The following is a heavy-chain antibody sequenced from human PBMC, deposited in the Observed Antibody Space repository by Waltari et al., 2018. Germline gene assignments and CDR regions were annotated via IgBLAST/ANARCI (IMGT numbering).Heavy chain of an antibody. Sequence: EVQLLESGGGLVQPGGSLRLSCAASGFTCSSSALICVRQAPGKGLGWVSGISGSGSSTYYADSVKGRFTISRDNSKNILYLQMNTLRAEDTAVYYCAKSSSSGSARGNWFDPWGQGTLVTVSS. D-gene: IGHD6-19*01. CDR1: GFTCSSSA. V-gene: IGHV3-23*01. CDR3: AKSSSSGSARGNWFDP. J-gene: IGHJ5*02. CDR2: ISGSGSST.